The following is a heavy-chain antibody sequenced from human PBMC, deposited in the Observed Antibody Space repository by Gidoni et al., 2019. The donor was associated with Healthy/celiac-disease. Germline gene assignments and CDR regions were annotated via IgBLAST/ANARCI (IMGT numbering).Heavy chain of an antibody. Sequence: ELQLVQSGAAVKKPGESLKISCKGSGYSFTNYWIGWVRQIPGKGLEWMGIIYPGDSDTRYSPSFQGQVTISADKSISTAYLQWSSLKASDTAMYYCARHSITVTSLSYYYYGMDVWGQGTTVTVSS. V-gene: IGHV5-51*01. CDR2: IYPGDSDT. CDR1: GYSFTNYW. CDR3: ARHSITVTSLSYYYYGMDV. J-gene: IGHJ6*02. D-gene: IGHD4-17*01.